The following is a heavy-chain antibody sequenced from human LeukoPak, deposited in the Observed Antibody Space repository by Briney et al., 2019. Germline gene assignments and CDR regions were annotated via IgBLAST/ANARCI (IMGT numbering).Heavy chain of an antibody. CDR2: INAYNGNK. D-gene: IGHD2-2*01. J-gene: IGHJ5*02. V-gene: IGHV1-18*01. CDR3: ARGWIPAAGGGWFDP. Sequence: ASVKVSCKASGYTFTSYGISWVRQAPGQGLDWMGWINAYNGNKNYVQKLQGRVTMTTDTSTSTAYKEVRSLRSDDTAVYYGARGWIPAAGGGWFDPWGQGTLVTVSS. CDR1: GYTFTSYG.